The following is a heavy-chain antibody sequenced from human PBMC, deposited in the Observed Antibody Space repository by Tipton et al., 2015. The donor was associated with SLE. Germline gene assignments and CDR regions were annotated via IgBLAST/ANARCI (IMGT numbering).Heavy chain of an antibody. D-gene: IGHD3-10*01. CDR3: ATRYYYGSGSSPYFDY. J-gene: IGHJ4*02. Sequence: TLSLTCTVSGGSISSGSYSWSWIRQPPGKGLEWIGYIYHSGSTYYNPSLKSRVTISVDRSKNQFSLKLSSVTAADTAMYYCATRYYYGSGSSPYFDYWGQGTLVTVSS. V-gene: IGHV4-30-2*01. CDR1: GGSISSGSYS. CDR2: IYHSGST.